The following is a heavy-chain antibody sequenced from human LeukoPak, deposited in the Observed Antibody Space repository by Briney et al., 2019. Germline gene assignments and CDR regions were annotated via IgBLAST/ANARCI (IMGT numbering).Heavy chain of an antibody. CDR3: AREKIAAHVFDP. V-gene: IGHV1-2*02. CDR2: INPNSGGT. D-gene: IGHD6-6*01. Sequence: ASVKVSCKASGYTFTGYYMHWVRQAPGQGFEWMGWINPNSGGTNYAQKFQGRVTMTRDTSISTAYMELSRLRSDDTAVYYCAREKIAAHVFDPWGQGTLVTVSS. CDR1: GYTFTGYY. J-gene: IGHJ5*02.